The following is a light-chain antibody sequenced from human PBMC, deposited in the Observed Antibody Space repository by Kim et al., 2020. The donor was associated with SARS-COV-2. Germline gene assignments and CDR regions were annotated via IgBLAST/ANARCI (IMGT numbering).Light chain of an antibody. CDR3: QQYYSPRYT. CDR1: RSVLYSSNNKNY. J-gene: IGKJ2*01. V-gene: IGKV4-1*01. Sequence: DIVMTQSPDSLAVSLGERATINCKSSRSVLYSSNNKNYLAWYQQKPGLPPRLLIYWASTRESGVPDRVSGSGSGTDFTLTISSLQAEDVAVDYCQQYYSPRYTFGQGTKLEI. CDR2: WAS.